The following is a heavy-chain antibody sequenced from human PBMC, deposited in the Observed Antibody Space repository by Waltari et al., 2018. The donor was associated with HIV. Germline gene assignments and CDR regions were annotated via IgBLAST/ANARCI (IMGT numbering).Heavy chain of an antibody. CDR1: GGSISSGSSS. V-gene: IGHV4-61*02. D-gene: IGHD2-15*01. CDR2: IYTSGST. J-gene: IGHJ6*02. Sequence: QVQLQESGPGLVKPSPTLSLTCTVSGGSISSGSSSWRWIRPPAGTGLEWIGRIYTSGSTNYNPSLKSRVTISVDTSKNQFSLKLSSVTAADTAVYYCARDGGCSGGSCYANYYYGMDVWGQGTTVTVSS. CDR3: ARDGGCSGGSCYANYYYGMDV.